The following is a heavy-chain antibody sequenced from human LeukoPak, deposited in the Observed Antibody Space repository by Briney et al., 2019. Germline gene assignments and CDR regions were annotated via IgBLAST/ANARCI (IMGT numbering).Heavy chain of an antibody. CDR2: ISSSSSYT. D-gene: IGHD6-19*01. Sequence: GGSLRLSCAASGFTFNDYYMSWIRQAPGKGLEWVSYISSSSSYTNYADSVKGRFTISRDNAKNSLYLQMNSLRAEDTAVYYCARAGGGSGWYKRYYGMDVWGKGTTVTVSS. J-gene: IGHJ6*04. CDR3: ARAGGGSGWYKRYYGMDV. CDR1: GFTFNDYY. V-gene: IGHV3-11*06.